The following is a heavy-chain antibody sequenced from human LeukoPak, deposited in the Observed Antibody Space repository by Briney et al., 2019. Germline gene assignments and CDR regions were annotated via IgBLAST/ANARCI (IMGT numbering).Heavy chain of an antibody. D-gene: IGHD6-13*01. J-gene: IGHJ6*03. CDR2: IYYSGST. V-gene: IGHV4-59*01. Sequence: PSETLSLTCTVSGGSSSSFYWSWIRQPPGKGLEWIGYIYYSGSTNYNPSLKSRVTISVDTSKNQFSLKLSSVTAADTAVYYCARGAAGAKYYYYYYYMDVWGKGTTVTISS. CDR1: GGSSSSFY. CDR3: ARGAAGAKYYYYYYYMDV.